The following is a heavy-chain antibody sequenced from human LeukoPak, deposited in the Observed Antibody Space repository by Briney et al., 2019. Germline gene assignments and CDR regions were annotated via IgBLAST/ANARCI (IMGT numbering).Heavy chain of an antibody. D-gene: IGHD1-26*01. Sequence: GGSLRLSCAASGFTFSSYAMHWVRQAPGKGLEWVAVISYDGSNKYYADSVKGRFTISRDNSKNTLYLQMNSLRAEDTAVYYCAREPRHSGSYPVFDYWGQGTLVTVSS. CDR2: ISYDGSNK. CDR1: GFTFSSYA. J-gene: IGHJ4*02. V-gene: IGHV3-30-3*01. CDR3: AREPRHSGSYPVFDY.